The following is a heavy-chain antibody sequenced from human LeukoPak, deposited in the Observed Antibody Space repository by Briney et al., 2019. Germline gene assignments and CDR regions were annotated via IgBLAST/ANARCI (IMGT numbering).Heavy chain of an antibody. CDR3: ARDATMVRGAPDY. V-gene: IGHV3-21*01. D-gene: IGHD3-10*01. Sequence: GGSLRLSCAASGFTFSSYSMNWVRQAPGKGLEWVSSISSSSSYIYYADSVKGRFTISRDNAKNSLYLQMNSLRAEDTAVYYCARDATMVRGAPDYWGQGTLVTVSS. CDR1: GFTFSSYS. CDR2: ISSSSSYI. J-gene: IGHJ4*02.